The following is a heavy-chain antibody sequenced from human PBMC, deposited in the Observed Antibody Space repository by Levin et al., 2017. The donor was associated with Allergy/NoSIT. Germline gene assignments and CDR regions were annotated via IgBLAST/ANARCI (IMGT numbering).Heavy chain of an antibody. Sequence: GGSLRLSCAASGFTFSSYGMHWVRQAPGKGLEWVAVIWYDGSNKYYADSVKGRFTISRDNSKNTLYLQMNSLRAEDTAVYYCARDRKYSSSWYHYYYYMDVWGKGTTVTVSS. CDR3: ARDRKYSSSWYHYYYYMDV. V-gene: IGHV3-33*01. CDR2: IWYDGSNK. D-gene: IGHD6-13*01. J-gene: IGHJ6*03. CDR1: GFTFSSYG.